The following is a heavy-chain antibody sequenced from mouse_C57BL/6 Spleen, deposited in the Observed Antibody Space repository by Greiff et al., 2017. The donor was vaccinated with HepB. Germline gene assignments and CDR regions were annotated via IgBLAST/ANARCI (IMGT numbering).Heavy chain of an antibody. CDR1: GYTFTDYN. J-gene: IGHJ2*01. CDR2: INPHNGGT. CDR3: ASAQTAYFDY. Sequence: EVQLQQSGPELVKPGASVKMSCKASGYTFTDYNMHWVKQSHGKSLEWIGYINPHNGGTSYNQKFKGKATLTVNKSSSTAYLELRSLTSEDSAVYDCASAQTAYFDYWGQGTTLTVSS. D-gene: IGHD1-2*01. V-gene: IGHV1-22*01.